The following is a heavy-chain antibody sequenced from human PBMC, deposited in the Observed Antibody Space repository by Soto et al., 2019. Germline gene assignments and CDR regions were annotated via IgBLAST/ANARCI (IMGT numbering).Heavy chain of an antibody. CDR1: GASISGFY. V-gene: IGHV4-4*07. Sequence: SDPLALTCPFSGASISGFYWILLRTSAGKGLEWIGRIYATGTTDYNPSLKSRVMMSVDTSKKQFSLKLRSVTAADTAVYYCVRDGTKTLRDGFDPWGQG. CDR2: IYATGTT. J-gene: IGHJ5*02. D-gene: IGHD1-1*01. CDR3: VRDGTKTLRDGFDP.